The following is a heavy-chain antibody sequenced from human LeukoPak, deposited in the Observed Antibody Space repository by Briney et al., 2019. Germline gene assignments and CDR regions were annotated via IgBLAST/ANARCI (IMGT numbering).Heavy chain of an antibody. J-gene: IGHJ4*02. V-gene: IGHV3-30-3*01. CDR1: GFTFNSYS. CDR2: ISYDGSNK. Sequence: GGSLRLSCAASGFTFNSYSMHWVRQAPGKGLEWVAVISYDGSNKYYADSVKGRFTISRDNSKKTLYLQMNSLRTEDTAIYYCARDRVVHTSSCDYWGQGTLVTVSS. CDR3: ARDRVVHTSSCDY. D-gene: IGHD6-13*01.